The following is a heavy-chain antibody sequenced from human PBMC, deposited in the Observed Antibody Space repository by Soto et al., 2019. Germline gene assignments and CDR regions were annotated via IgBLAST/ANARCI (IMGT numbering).Heavy chain of an antibody. CDR2: IYCSGDT. D-gene: IGHD6-13*01. CDR3: ASLQVPGNFDY. Sequence: QLQLQESGPGLVKPSETLSLTCTVSGGSIRSSNYYWAWVRQPPGKGLEWIANIYCSGDTYFHPSLRNRLTVSVDTSKNQFSLNLSSLTAADTAMYYCASLQVPGNFDYWGQGTLVTVSS. V-gene: IGHV4-39*01. J-gene: IGHJ4*02. CDR1: GGSIRSSNYY.